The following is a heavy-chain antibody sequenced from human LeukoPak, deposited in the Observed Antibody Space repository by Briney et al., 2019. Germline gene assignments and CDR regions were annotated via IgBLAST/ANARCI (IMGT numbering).Heavy chain of an antibody. CDR1: GGSISNYY. CDR3: ARVGTFEYYDSSGYYDYYYYYMDV. CDR2: IYYSGST. J-gene: IGHJ6*03. D-gene: IGHD3-22*01. V-gene: IGHV4-59*01. Sequence: SETLSLTCTVSGGSISNYYWSWIRQPPGKGLEWIGYIYYSGSTNYNPSLKSRVTISVDTSKNQFSLKLSSVTAADTAVYYCARVGTFEYYDSSGYYDYYYYYMDVWGKGTTVTVSS.